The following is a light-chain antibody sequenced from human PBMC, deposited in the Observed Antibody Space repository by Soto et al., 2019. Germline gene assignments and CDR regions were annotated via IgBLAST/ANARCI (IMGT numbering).Light chain of an antibody. V-gene: IGKV1-5*01. CDR1: QSISSW. Sequence: IQMTQSPSTVSASVLDRVTITCLASQSISSWLAWYQQKPGKAPKLLIYDASSLESGVPSRFSGSGSGTDFTLTISSLQPEDFATYYCLQDYNYPYTFGQGTRLEI. J-gene: IGKJ5*01. CDR3: LQDYNYPYT. CDR2: DAS.